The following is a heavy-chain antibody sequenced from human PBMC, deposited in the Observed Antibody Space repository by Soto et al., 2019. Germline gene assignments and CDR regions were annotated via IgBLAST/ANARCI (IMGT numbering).Heavy chain of an antibody. D-gene: IGHD2-15*01. Sequence: SETLSLTCTDSGGSIYRSGYYWGWIRQPPGRGLEWIGNIDYNGVTYSNPSLKSRVTISRDTSKNQFSLKLTSVTAADTALYYCGKVLVGATGHTDSDSWGPGTLVTVSS. CDR2: IDYNGVT. CDR1: GGSIYRSGYY. J-gene: IGHJ4*02. V-gene: IGHV4-39*01. CDR3: GKVLVGATGHTDSDS.